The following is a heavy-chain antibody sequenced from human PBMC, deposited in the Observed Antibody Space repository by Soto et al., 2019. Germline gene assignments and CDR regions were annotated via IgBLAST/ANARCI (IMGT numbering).Heavy chain of an antibody. Sequence: QITLKESGPTLVSPTQTLTLTCTFSGFSLSTSGLGVGWIRQPPGKALEWLALIYWNDDKRYRPSLKARLTNTKDTSKNQVVLTMTNMDPVDTATYYCAHRPSGWYLFDYWGQGTLVTVSS. V-gene: IGHV2-5*01. CDR3: AHRPSGWYLFDY. CDR2: IYWNDDK. J-gene: IGHJ4*02. D-gene: IGHD6-19*01. CDR1: GFSLSTSGLG.